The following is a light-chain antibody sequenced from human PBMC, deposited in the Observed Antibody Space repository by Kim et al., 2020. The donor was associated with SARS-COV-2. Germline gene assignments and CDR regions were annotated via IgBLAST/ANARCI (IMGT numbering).Light chain of an antibody. CDR1: QGISNY. CDR3: QKYNSASYT. V-gene: IGKV1-27*01. CDR2: AAS. Sequence: DIQMTQSPSSLSASVGDRVTITCRASQGISNYLAWYRQKPGKVPKLLIYAASALQSGVPSRFSGSGSETDFTPTISSLQPRDVATYYCQKYNSASYTFGQETKLEI. J-gene: IGKJ2*01.